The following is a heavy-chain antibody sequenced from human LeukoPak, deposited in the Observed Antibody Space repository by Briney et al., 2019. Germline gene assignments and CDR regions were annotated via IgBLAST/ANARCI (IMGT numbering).Heavy chain of an antibody. V-gene: IGHV4-59*01. CDR1: GGSISSYY. J-gene: IGHJ5*02. D-gene: IGHD4/OR15-4a*01. Sequence: PSETLSLTCTVSGGSISSYYWSWIRQPPGKGLEWIGYIYYSGSTNYNPSLKSRVTISVDTSKNQFSLKLSSVTAADKAVYYCARGLPTNNWFDPWGQGTLVTVSS. CDR3: ARGLPTNNWFDP. CDR2: IYYSGST.